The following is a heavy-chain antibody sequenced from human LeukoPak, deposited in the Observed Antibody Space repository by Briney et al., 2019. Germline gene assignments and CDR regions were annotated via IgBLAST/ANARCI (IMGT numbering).Heavy chain of an antibody. CDR3: ARESTIYYYGSGSYNY. V-gene: IGHV1-69*01. J-gene: IGHJ4*02. Sequence: ASVKVSCKASGGTFSSYAISWVRQAPGQGLEWMGGIIPIFGTANYAQKFQGSVTITADESTSTAYMELNSLRSEDTAVYYCARESTIYYYGSGSYNYWGQGTLVTVSS. CDR2: IIPIFGTA. D-gene: IGHD3-10*01. CDR1: GGTFSSYA.